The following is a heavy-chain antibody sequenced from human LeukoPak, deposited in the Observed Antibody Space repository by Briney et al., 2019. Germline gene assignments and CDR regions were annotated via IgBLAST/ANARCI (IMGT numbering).Heavy chain of an antibody. Sequence: PGGSLRLSCAASGFIFSSYWMSWVRQAPGKGLEWVANIKQDGSEKYYVDSVKGRFTISRDNAKNSLYLQMNSLRVEDSAMYYCARPTMIALKGASDCWGQGTLVTVSS. CDR2: IKQDGSEK. D-gene: IGHD3-22*01. J-gene: IGHJ4*02. CDR3: ARPTMIALKGASDC. V-gene: IGHV3-7*01. CDR1: GFIFSSYW.